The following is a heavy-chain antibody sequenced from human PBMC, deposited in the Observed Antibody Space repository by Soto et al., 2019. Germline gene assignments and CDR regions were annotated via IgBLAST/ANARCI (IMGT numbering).Heavy chain of an antibody. CDR3: TRSAVRPTGGIIGPFDY. D-gene: IGHD3-16*02. J-gene: IGHJ4*02. Sequence: QVQFVQSGAEGEKPGASVKVSCKASGYNFNTYALHWVRQAPGQRLEWMGWINAANGNTKYSQNFQGRVSITRDTSATTVFMELSSVRSEDTAVYYCTRSAVRPTGGIIGPFDYWGQGTLVTVSA. CDR1: GYNFNTYA. V-gene: IGHV1-3*01. CDR2: INAANGNT.